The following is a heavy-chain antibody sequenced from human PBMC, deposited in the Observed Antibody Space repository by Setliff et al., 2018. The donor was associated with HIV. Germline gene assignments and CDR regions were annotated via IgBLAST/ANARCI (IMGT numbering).Heavy chain of an antibody. V-gene: IGHV3-48*04. CDR2: ISSSGTTI. Sequence: PGGSLRLSCAASGFLFHTYWMSWVRQAPGKGLEWVSYISSSGTTIYYADSVKGRFTISRDNAKNSLYLQMNSLRAEDTAVYYCARPNYYDSSGSFDYWGQGTLVTV. D-gene: IGHD3-22*01. CDR1: GFLFHTYW. CDR3: ARPNYYDSSGSFDY. J-gene: IGHJ4*02.